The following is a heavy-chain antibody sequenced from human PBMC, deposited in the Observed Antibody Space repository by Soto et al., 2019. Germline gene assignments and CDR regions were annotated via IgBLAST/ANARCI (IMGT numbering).Heavy chain of an antibody. CDR1: GASISSYY. V-gene: IGHV4-59*01. Sequence: SETLSLTCTVSGASISSYYWSWIRQPPGKGLEWIGYIYYSGSTNYNPSLKSRVAISIDTSKNQFSLKLDSVFAADAAVYFCARMRGLGEISPFFDHWGQGTLVTSPQ. CDR3: ARMRGLGEISPFFDH. D-gene: IGHD3-16*02. J-gene: IGHJ4*02. CDR2: IYYSGST.